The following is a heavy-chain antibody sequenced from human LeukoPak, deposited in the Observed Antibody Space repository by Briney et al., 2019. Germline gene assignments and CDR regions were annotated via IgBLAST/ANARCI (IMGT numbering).Heavy chain of an antibody. Sequence: SETLSLTCTVSGGPISSCSYYWGWIRQPPGKGLEWIGCIYYSWSTYYNPSLKSRVTISVDTSKNQFSLKLSSVTAADTAVYYCARDLAVLGYFHFDYWGQGTLVTVSS. D-gene: IGHD3-22*01. CDR1: GGPISSCSYY. V-gene: IGHV4-39*07. CDR3: ARDLAVLGYFHFDY. J-gene: IGHJ4*02. CDR2: IYYSWST.